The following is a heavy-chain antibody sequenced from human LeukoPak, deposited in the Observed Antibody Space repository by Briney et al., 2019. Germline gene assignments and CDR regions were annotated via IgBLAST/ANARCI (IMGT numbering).Heavy chain of an antibody. D-gene: IGHD5-18*01. Sequence: PGRSLRLSCAASGFTFSTYAMHWVRQAPGKGLEWVAVISYDGSSKYYADSVKGRFIISRDNPKNTLYLQMNSLRAEDTAVYYCARARSSYGYGDAFDIWGQGTMVTVSS. CDR1: GFTFSTYA. J-gene: IGHJ3*02. V-gene: IGHV3-30*04. CDR2: ISYDGSSK. CDR3: ARARSSYGYGDAFDI.